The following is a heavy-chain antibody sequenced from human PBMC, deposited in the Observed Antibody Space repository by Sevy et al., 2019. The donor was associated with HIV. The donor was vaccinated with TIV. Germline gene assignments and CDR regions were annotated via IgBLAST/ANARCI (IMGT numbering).Heavy chain of an antibody. V-gene: IGHV3-30*18. D-gene: IGHD5-18*01. CDR3: AKGGGPQGFIGYSYGFVYFDY. CDR2: ISSDGMKK. CDR1: GFMFSNYG. J-gene: IGHJ4*02. Sequence: GGFLRLSCAASGFMFSNYGMHWVRQAPGKGLQWVAVISSDGMKKYFADSVKGRFIISRDNSRNTLYLQMNSLRADDSAVYYCAKGGGPQGFIGYSYGFVYFDYWGQGALVTVSS.